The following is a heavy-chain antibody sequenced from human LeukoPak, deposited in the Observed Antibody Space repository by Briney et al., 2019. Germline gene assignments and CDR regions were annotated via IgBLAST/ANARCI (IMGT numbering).Heavy chain of an antibody. Sequence: GGSLRLSCAASGFTFSSYGMPWVRQAPGKGLEWVAVISYDGSNKYYADSVKGRFTISRDNSKNTLYLQMNSLRAEDTAVYYCAKGTTVTEFDYWGRGTLVTVSS. D-gene: IGHD4-17*01. CDR3: AKGTTVTEFDY. CDR2: ISYDGSNK. J-gene: IGHJ4*02. CDR1: GFTFSSYG. V-gene: IGHV3-30*18.